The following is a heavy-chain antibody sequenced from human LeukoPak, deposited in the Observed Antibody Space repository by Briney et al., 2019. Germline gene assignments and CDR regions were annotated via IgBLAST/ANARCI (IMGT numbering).Heavy chain of an antibody. Sequence: PGGSLRLSCAASGFTFSGNYINWVRQAPGKGLEWVRVIYSDDRTSHPDSVKARLPTPRDNSKNPLYLQMNSLRAEDTAVYYCARGGTADYVDYLRTWGQGTLVTVSS. CDR3: ARGGTADYVDYLRT. J-gene: IGHJ4*02. V-gene: IGHV3-66*02. CDR2: IYSDDRT. D-gene: IGHD4-17*01. CDR1: GFTFSGNY.